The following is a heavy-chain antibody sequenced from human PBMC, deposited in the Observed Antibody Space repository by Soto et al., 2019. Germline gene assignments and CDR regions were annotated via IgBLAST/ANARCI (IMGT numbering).Heavy chain of an antibody. J-gene: IGHJ4*02. CDR2: IYSDGYT. Sequence: EVQLVESGGGLIQPGGSLRLSCAASGFTVSSTYMTWVRQAPGKGLEWVSVIYSDGYTYYADSVKGRFTISRDNSKNTLFLQMNSLRAEDTAVYYCARDLGWEGRTGEYWGQGTLVTVSS. D-gene: IGHD7-27*01. CDR1: GFTVSSTY. CDR3: ARDLGWEGRTGEY. V-gene: IGHV3-53*01.